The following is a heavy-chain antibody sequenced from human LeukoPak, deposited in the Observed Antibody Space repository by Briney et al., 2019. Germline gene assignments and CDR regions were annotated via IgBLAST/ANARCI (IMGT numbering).Heavy chain of an antibody. CDR3: ARGRITMVQGVIIASYYFDY. J-gene: IGHJ4*02. CDR1: GFTFSSYW. CDR2: INSDGSST. Sequence: GGSLRLSCAASGFTFSSYWMHWVRQAPGKGLVWVSRINSDGSSTIYADSVKGRLTISRDNAKNTLYLQMNSLRAEDTAVYYCARGRITMVQGVIIASYYFDYWGQGTLVTVSS. D-gene: IGHD3-10*01. V-gene: IGHV3-74*01.